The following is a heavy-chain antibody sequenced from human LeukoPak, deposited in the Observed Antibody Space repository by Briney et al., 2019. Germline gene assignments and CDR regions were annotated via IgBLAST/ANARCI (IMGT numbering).Heavy chain of an antibody. CDR1: GFTFSSYA. D-gene: IGHD6-19*01. CDR3: ARAEGYSSGWYDFDY. CDR2: ISYDGSNK. Sequence: GGSLRLSCAASGFTFSSYAMHWVRQAPGKGLEWVAVISYDGSNKYYADSVKGRFTISRDNSKNTLYLQMNSLRAEDTAVYYCARAEGYSSGWYDFDYWGQGTLVTVSS. V-gene: IGHV3-30*04. J-gene: IGHJ4*02.